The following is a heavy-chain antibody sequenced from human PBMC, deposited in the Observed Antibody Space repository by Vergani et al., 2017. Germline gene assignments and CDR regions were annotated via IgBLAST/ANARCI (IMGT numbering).Heavy chain of an antibody. CDR2: ISSSSSYI. J-gene: IGHJ4*02. V-gene: IGHV3-21*01. Sequence: EVQLVESGGGLVKPGGSLRLSCAASGFTFSSYSMNWVRQAPGKGLEWVSSISSSSSYIYYADSVKGRFTISRDNAKNSLYLQMNSLRAEDTAVYYCASPYGSGSYYPGDYWGQVTLVTVSS. CDR1: GFTFSSYS. CDR3: ASPYGSGSYYPGDY. D-gene: IGHD3-10*01.